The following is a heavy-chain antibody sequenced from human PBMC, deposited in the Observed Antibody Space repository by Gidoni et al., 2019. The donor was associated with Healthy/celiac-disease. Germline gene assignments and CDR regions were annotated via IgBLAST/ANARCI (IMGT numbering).Heavy chain of an antibody. CDR2: IIPSFGTA. CDR1: GGTLSSYA. Sequence: QVQLVQSGAEVTKPGSSVKVSCKASGGTLSSYAISWVGQAPGQGLEWMGGIIPSFGTANYAQKFQGRVTITADESTSTAYMELSSLRSEDTAVYYCARDIAEGSSGWYGLDYYGMDVWGQGTTVTVSS. CDR3: ARDIAEGSSGWYGLDYYGMDV. J-gene: IGHJ6*02. D-gene: IGHD6-19*01. V-gene: IGHV1-69*01.